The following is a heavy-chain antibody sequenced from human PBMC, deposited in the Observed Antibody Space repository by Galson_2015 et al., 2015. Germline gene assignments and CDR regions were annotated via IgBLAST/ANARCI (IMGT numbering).Heavy chain of an antibody. CDR1: GGSLSGYY. CDR3: ARWLQLRSPFWAFDI. Sequence: ETLSLTCAVYGGSLSGYYWSWIRQPPGKGLEWIGEINHSGTTNYNPSLKSRGTLSVDTSKKHFSLKLSSVTAADTAVYYCARWLQLRSPFWAFDIWGPGTMVTVSS. D-gene: IGHD5-24*01. V-gene: IGHV4-34*01. J-gene: IGHJ3*02. CDR2: INHSGTT.